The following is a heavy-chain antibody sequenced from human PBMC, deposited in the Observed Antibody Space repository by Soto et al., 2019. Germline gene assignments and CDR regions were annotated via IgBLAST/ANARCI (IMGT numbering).Heavy chain of an antibody. CDR1: GYIFTNYY. CDR2: INPLPTSGST. D-gene: IGHD6-13*01. V-gene: IGHV1-46*01. Sequence: GASVKVSCKASGYIFTNYYIHWARHAPGQGLEWMAIINPLPTSGSTNYAQKFQGRVTVTRDTSTSTVYLELSSLRSDDTAVYYCARDLAAAAYWGQGTLVTVSS. J-gene: IGHJ4*02. CDR3: ARDLAAAAY.